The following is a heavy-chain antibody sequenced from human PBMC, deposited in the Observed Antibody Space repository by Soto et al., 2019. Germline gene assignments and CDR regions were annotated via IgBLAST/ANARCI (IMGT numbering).Heavy chain of an antibody. J-gene: IGHJ6*02. V-gene: IGHV3-74*01. CDR2: INSDGSST. Sequence: GGSLRLSCAASGFTFSSYWMHWVRQAPGKGLVWVSRINSDGSSTSYADSVKGRFTISRDNAKNTLYLQMNSLRAEDTAVYYCARDSPGRQLVSYYYGMDVWGQGTTVTVSS. CDR3: ARDSPGRQLVSYYYGMDV. D-gene: IGHD6-6*01. CDR1: GFTFSSYW.